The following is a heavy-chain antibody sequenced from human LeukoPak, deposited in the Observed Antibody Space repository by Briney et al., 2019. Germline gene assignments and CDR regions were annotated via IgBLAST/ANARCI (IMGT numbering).Heavy chain of an antibody. J-gene: IGHJ3*02. V-gene: IGHV3-21*01. CDR3: ARLSSGDAFDI. CDR2: ISSSRSYI. D-gene: IGHD3-22*01. CDR1: GFTSSSYS. Sequence: PGGSLRLSCAASGFTSSSYSMNWVRQAPGKGLEWVSLISSSRSYIYYADSVKGRFTISRDNAKNSLYLQMNSLRAEDTAVYYCARLSSGDAFDIWGQGTMVTVSS.